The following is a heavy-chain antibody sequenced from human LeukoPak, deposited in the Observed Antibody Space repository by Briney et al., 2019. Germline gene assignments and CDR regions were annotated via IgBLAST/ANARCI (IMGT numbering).Heavy chain of an antibody. CDR3: ARASPYYYFMDV. V-gene: IGHV3-48*01. J-gene: IGHJ6*03. CDR1: VHTPSIYT. CDR2: ISSSGSTI. Sequence: RGGCLRLSRASSVHTPSIYTMNWVRRAPGKGREWVSYISSSGSTIYYADSVKGRFTISRDNAKNSLYMQMNSLRAEDTAVYYCARASPYYYFMDVWGKGTTVTVSS.